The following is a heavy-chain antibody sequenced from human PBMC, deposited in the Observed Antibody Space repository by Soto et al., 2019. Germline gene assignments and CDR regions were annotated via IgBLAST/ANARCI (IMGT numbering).Heavy chain of an antibody. J-gene: IGHJ4*02. CDR3: TRDNNDFWSLYPLAFDY. CDR1: GGSLAKYY. Sequence: SETLSLTCTVSGGSLAKYYWSWIRQPAGKGLEWIGRISTSGNVVSKASLRSRLTMSVDTSKNQFSLRLTSVTAADTAVYYCTRDNNDFWSLYPLAFDYWGQGALVTVSS. CDR2: ISTSGNV. D-gene: IGHD3-3*01. V-gene: IGHV4-4*07.